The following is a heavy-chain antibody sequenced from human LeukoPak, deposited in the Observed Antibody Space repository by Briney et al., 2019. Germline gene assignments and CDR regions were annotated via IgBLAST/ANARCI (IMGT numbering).Heavy chain of an antibody. J-gene: IGHJ4*02. V-gene: IGHV4-38-2*02. CDR1: GYSISSGYY. CDR3: ATLSSYSSSTY. Sequence: PSETLSLTCTVSGYSISSGYYWGWIRQPPGKGLEWIGSIYHSGSTNYNPSLKSRVTISVDTSKNQFSLKLSSVTAADTAVYYCATLSSYSSSTYWGQGTLVTVSS. CDR2: IYHSGST. D-gene: IGHD6-6*01.